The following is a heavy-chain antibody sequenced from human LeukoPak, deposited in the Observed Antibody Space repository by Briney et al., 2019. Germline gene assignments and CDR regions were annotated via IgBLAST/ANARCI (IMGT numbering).Heavy chain of an antibody. V-gene: IGHV1-18*01. J-gene: IGHJ4*02. D-gene: IGHD6-19*01. Sequence: ASVKVSCKTSGYTFSSYGIAWVRQAPGQGLEWMGWISAYNGNTNYAQKLQGRVTMTTDTSTSTAYMELRSLRSDDTAVYYCAKERGGQWLVRVVDYWGQGTLVTVSS. CDR3: AKERGGQWLVRVVDY. CDR1: GYTFSSYG. CDR2: ISAYNGNT.